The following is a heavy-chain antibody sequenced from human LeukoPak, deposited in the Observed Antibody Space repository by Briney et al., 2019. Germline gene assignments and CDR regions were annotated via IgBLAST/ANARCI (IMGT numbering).Heavy chain of an antibody. CDR1: GGSFSGYY. Sequence: PSETLSLTCAVYGGSFSGYYWSWIRQPPGKGLEWIGEINHSGSTNYNPSLKSRVTISVDTSKNQFSLKLSSVTAADTAVYYCARDLLGYCSGGSCYSNAGNWFDPWGQGTLVTVSS. CDR2: INHSGST. V-gene: IGHV4-34*01. J-gene: IGHJ5*02. CDR3: ARDLLGYCSGGSCYSNAGNWFDP. D-gene: IGHD2-15*01.